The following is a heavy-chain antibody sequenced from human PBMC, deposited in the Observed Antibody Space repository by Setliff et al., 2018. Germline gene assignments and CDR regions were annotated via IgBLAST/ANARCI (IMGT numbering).Heavy chain of an antibody. D-gene: IGHD6-13*01. CDR3: ARDHIYSSSWYYYYYGMDV. Sequence: ETLSLTCAVSGGSISSDTYYWGWIRQAPGKGLEWVANIKQDGSEKYYVDSVKGRFTISRDNAKNSLYLQMNSLRAEDTAVYYCARDHIYSSSWYYYYYGMDVWGQGTTVTGSS. CDR1: GGSISSDTYY. J-gene: IGHJ6*02. V-gene: IGHV3-7*01. CDR2: IKQDGSEK.